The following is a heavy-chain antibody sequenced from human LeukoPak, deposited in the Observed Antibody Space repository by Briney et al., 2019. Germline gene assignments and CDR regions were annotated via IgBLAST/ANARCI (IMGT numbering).Heavy chain of an antibody. Sequence: ASVKVSCKASGYTFTSYYMHWVRQAPGQRLEWMGWINAGNGNTKYSQKFQGRVTITRDTSASTAYMELSSLRSEDTAVYYCARDSGNYYDSSGYGDYWGQGTLVTVSS. CDR2: INAGNGNT. CDR1: GYTFTSYY. D-gene: IGHD3-22*01. J-gene: IGHJ4*02. V-gene: IGHV1-3*01. CDR3: ARDSGNYYDSSGYGDY.